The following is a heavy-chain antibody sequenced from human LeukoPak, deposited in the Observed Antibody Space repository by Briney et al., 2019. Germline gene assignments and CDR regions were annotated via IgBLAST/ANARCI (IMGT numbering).Heavy chain of an antibody. CDR3: ARRVDATRWFDP. V-gene: IGHV3-74*03. CDR1: GFTFSNYF. Sequence: GGSLRLSCAASGFTFSNYFMHWVRQAPGKGLVWVSRISGDGTTTMYADSVKGRFTISRDNAKNTLCLQMNSLRDEDTATYYCARRVDATRWFDPWGQGTLVAVSS. D-gene: IGHD2-15*01. J-gene: IGHJ5*02. CDR2: ISGDGTTT.